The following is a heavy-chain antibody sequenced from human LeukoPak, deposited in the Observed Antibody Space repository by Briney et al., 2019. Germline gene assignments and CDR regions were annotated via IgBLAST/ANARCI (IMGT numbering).Heavy chain of an antibody. CDR1: GYTFTGYY. CDR2: INPNSGGT. V-gene: IGHV1-2*04. D-gene: IGHD6-13*01. J-gene: IGHJ3*02. Sequence: GASVKVSCKASGYTFTGYYMHWVRQAPGQGLEWMGWINPNSGGTNYAQKFQGWVTMTRDTSISTAYMELSRLRSDDTAVYYCARCAAEAAAACPDAFDIWGQGTMVTVSS. CDR3: ARCAAEAAAACPDAFDI.